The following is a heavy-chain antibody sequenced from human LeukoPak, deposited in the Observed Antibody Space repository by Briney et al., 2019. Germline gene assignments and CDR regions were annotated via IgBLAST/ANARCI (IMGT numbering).Heavy chain of an antibody. D-gene: IGHD2-2*01. Sequence: GGSLRLSCAASGFIFSNAWMSWVRQAPGKGLEWVGRIKSKTDGGITDYAAPVKGRFTISRDDSKNTLYLQMNSLKTEDTAVYYCTTEDSTSTDYWGQGTLVTVSS. CDR1: GFIFSNAW. J-gene: IGHJ4*02. CDR3: TTEDSTSTDY. CDR2: IKSKTDGGIT. V-gene: IGHV3-15*01.